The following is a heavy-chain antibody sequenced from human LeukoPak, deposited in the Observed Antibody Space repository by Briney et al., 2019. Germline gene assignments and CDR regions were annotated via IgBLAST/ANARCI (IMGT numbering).Heavy chain of an antibody. J-gene: IGHJ4*02. CDR1: GYTFTSYG. CDR3: ARDRTVTIFGVVIFFDY. V-gene: IGHV1-18*01. Sequence: ASVKVPCKASGYTFTSYGISWVRQAPGQGLEWMGWISAYNGNTNYAQKLQGRVTMTTDTSTSTAYMELRSLRSDDTAVYYCARDRTVTIFGVVIFFDYWGQGTLVTVSS. CDR2: ISAYNGNT. D-gene: IGHD3-3*01.